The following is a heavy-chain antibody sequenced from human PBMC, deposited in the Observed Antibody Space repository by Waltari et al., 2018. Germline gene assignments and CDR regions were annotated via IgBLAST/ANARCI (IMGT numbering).Heavy chain of an antibody. V-gene: IGHV1-2*02. CDR2: IDPKSGDR. CDR1: GYTVSDSY. J-gene: IGHJ1*01. CDR3: AAGLTDNF. D-gene: IGHD1-1*01. Sequence: QVTLVQSGAEVKRPGDSVRVSCKTSGYTVSDSYIQWVRQAPGQGLEGMGGIDPKSGDRAYAQTFQGRVTLTRDTYIKTIFMELRGLTSADTAVYYCAAGLTDNFWGQGTLVTVS.